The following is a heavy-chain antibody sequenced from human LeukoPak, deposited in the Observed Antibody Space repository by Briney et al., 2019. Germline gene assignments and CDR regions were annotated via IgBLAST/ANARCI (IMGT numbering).Heavy chain of an antibody. CDR1: GFTFRSCA. CDR3: ANHQADSSGYYPHFDY. CDR2: ISGSGSST. V-gene: IGHV3-23*01. D-gene: IGHD3-22*01. J-gene: IGHJ4*02. Sequence: PGGSLRLSCAAFGFTFRSCAMNWVRQAPGKGLEWVSAISGSGSSTYYAESVKGRFTISRDNSKNTLYLQMNSLSAEDTAVYYCANHQADSSGYYPHFDYWGQGTLVTVSS.